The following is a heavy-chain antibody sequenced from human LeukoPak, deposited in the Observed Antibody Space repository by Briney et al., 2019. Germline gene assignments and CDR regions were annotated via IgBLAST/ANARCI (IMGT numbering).Heavy chain of an antibody. V-gene: IGHV1-2*02. D-gene: IGHD6-19*01. CDR1: GYTFTGHY. CDR2: INPNSGGT. Sequence: ASVKVSCKACGYTFTGHYIHWVRQAPGQGLEWMGFINPNSGGTNYAQKFQGRVTMTRDTSITTAYMELRRVTSDDTAVYYCARVGHTSGWDFDYWGQGTLVTVSS. CDR3: ARVGHTSGWDFDY. J-gene: IGHJ4*02.